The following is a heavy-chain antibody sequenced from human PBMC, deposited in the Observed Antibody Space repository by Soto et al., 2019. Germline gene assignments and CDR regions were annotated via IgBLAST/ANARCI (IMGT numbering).Heavy chain of an antibody. V-gene: IGHV3-23*01. CDR1: GFTFSSYA. J-gene: IGHJ3*02. CDR3: AFRGLYGSGSQIGAFDI. CDR2: ISGSGGST. D-gene: IGHD3-10*01. Sequence: EVQLLESGGGLVQPGGSLRLSCAASGFTFSSYAMSWVRQAPGKGLEWVSAISGSGGSTYYADSVKGRFTISRDNSKNTLYLQMNSLRAEDTAVYYCAFRGLYGSGSQIGAFDIWGQGTMVTVSS.